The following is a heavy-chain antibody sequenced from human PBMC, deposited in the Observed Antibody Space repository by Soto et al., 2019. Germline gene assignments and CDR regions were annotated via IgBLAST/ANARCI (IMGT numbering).Heavy chain of an antibody. V-gene: IGHV1-24*01. Sequence: GASVKVSCKVSGYTLTELSMHWVRQAPGKGLEWMGGFDPNSGNTGYAQKFQGRVTMTRNTSISTAYMELSSLRSEDTAVYYCARGYCSSTSCYSRYYYYMDVWGKGTTVTVSS. D-gene: IGHD2-2*01. J-gene: IGHJ6*03. CDR3: ARGYCSSTSCYSRYYYYMDV. CDR1: GYTLTELS. CDR2: FDPNSGNT.